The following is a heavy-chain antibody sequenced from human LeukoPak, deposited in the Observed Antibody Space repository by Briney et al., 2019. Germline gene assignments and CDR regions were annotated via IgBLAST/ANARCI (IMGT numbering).Heavy chain of an antibody. CDR3: ARVGIISEPTATFYFDY. J-gene: IGHJ4*02. D-gene: IGHD1-1*01. Sequence: SETLSLTCTVSGGSLSSGSCYWSWIRQHPGKGLEWIGYIFYTGSTYYNPSLNSRINISVVTSKNQFSLQLSSVTAADTAVYYCARVGIISEPTATFYFDYWGQGTLVTVSS. V-gene: IGHV4-31*03. CDR2: IFYTGST. CDR1: GGSLSSGSCY.